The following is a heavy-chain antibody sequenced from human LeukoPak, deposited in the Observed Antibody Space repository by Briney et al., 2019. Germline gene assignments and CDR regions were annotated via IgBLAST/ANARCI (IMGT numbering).Heavy chain of an antibody. CDR3: ARDSTSYYYYYGMDV. CDR2: IYYSGST. CDR1: GVSISSYY. V-gene: IGHV4-59*01. Sequence: PSETLSLTCTVSGVSISSYYWRWIRQPPGKGLEWIGYIYYSGSTNYNPSLKSRVTISVDTSKNQFSLKLSSVTAADTAVYYCARDSTSYYYYYGMDVWGQGTTVAVSS. J-gene: IGHJ6*02. D-gene: IGHD2-2*01.